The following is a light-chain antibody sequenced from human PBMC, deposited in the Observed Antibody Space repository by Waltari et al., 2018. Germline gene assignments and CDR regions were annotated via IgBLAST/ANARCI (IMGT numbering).Light chain of an antibody. V-gene: IGLV4-69*01. Sequence: QLVVTQSPSASASLGASVKLTSTLSSGHSSNIIAWLQQQPEKGPRYLMKVNSDGSHSRGDEIPDRFSGSSSGAERYLTISSLQAEDEADYYCQTGGHGTWVFGGGTKLTVL. J-gene: IGLJ3*02. CDR3: QTGGHGTWV. CDR2: VNSDGSH. CDR1: SGHSSNI.